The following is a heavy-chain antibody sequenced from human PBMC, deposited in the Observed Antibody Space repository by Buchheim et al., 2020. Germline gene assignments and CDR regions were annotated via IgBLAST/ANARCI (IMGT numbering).Heavy chain of an antibody. J-gene: IGHJ6*02. V-gene: IGHV3-21*06. CDR3: ASRMRIAPAMDV. D-gene: IGHD2-21*01. CDR2: ITGSTDKV. CDR1: GFTFSSYG. Sequence: EEQLMESGGGLVKPGGSLRLSCAASGFTFSSYGMTWVRQAPGKGLEWVSSITGSTDKVYYADSVKGRFTIPRDNRQNSLFLQMDRLTVEDSATYYCASRMRIAPAMDVWGPGTT.